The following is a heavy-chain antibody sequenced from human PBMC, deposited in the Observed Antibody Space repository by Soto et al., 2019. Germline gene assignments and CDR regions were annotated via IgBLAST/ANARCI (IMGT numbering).Heavy chain of an antibody. V-gene: IGHV3-11*01. CDR2: ISSSGSTI. D-gene: IGHD3-9*01. CDR1: GFTFSDYY. J-gene: IGHJ6*02. Sequence: LRLSCAASGFTFSDYYMSWIRQAPGKGLEWVSYISSSGSTIYYADSVKGRFTISRDNAKNSLYLQMNSLRAEDTAVYYCARDPLRDIYDILTGYYTEYYYYGMDVWGQGTTVTVSS. CDR3: ARDPLRDIYDILTGYYTEYYYYGMDV.